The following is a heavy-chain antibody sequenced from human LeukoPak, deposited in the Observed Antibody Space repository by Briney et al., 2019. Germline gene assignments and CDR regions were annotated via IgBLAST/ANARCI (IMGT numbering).Heavy chain of an antibody. D-gene: IGHD6-19*01. J-gene: IGHJ3*02. V-gene: IGHV3-66*01. CDR2: IYSGGTR. Sequence: GVSLRLSCAASAFTVSSNYMTWVRQAPGKGLEWVSVIYSGGTRYYADSVTGRFTISRDNSKNTLYLQMNTLRAEDTAVYYCARLISVAGTGAFDIWGQGTMVTVSS. CDR1: AFTVSSNY. CDR3: ARLISVAGTGAFDI.